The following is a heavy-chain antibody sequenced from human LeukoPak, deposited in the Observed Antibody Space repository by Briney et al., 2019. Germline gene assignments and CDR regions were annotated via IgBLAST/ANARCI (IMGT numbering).Heavy chain of an antibody. CDR2: ISAYNGNT. D-gene: IGHD1-26*01. V-gene: IGHV1-18*01. Sequence: ASVKVSCKASGYTFTSSGISWVRQAPGQGLEWMGWISAYNGNTNYAQKLQGRVTMTTDTSTSTAYMELRSLRSDDTAVYYCARGNRYSGSYQPDYWGQGTLVTVSS. J-gene: IGHJ4*02. CDR3: ARGNRYSGSYQPDY. CDR1: GYTFTSSG.